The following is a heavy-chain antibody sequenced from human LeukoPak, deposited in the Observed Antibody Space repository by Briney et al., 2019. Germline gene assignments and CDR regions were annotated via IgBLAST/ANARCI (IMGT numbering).Heavy chain of an antibody. CDR3: ARGRYEISAAMDV. D-gene: IGHD5-12*01. CDR1: EFXFSTYS. V-gene: IGHV3-53*01. Sequence: GGSLRLSCAASEFXFSTYSINWVRQAPGKGLEWVSVIYSGGSTSYADSVKGRFSISRDNSKNTLYLQMKSLRVEDTAVYYCARGRYEISAAMDVWGQGTTVTVSS. J-gene: IGHJ6*02. CDR2: IYSGGST.